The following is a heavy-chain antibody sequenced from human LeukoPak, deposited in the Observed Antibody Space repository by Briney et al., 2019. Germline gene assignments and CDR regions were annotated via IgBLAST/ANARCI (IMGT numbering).Heavy chain of an antibody. D-gene: IGHD3-22*01. J-gene: IGHJ5*02. CDR1: GFTVSSNY. V-gene: IGHV3-53*01. CDR3: ARVVPRRYYDQPSNKFDP. Sequence: GGSLRLSCAAPGFTVSSNYMSWVRQAPGKGLEWVSVIYSGGSTYYADSVKGRFTISRDNSKNMLYLQMNSLRAEDTAIYYCARVVPRRYYDQPSNKFDPWGQGTLVTVSS. CDR2: IYSGGST.